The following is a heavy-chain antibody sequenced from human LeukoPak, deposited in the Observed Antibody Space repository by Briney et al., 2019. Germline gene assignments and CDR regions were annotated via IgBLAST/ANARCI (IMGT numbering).Heavy chain of an antibody. J-gene: IGHJ5*02. CDR3: ARDDANYGDYALWFDP. V-gene: IGHV3-21*01. D-gene: IGHD4-17*01. CDR2: ISSSSSYI. CDR1: GFTFSSYS. Sequence: TGGSLRLSCAASGFTFSSYSMNWVRQAPGKGLEWVSSISSSSSYIYYADSVKGRFTIFRDHAKNSLYLQMNSLRAEDTAVYYCARDDANYGDYALWFDPWGQGTLVTVSS.